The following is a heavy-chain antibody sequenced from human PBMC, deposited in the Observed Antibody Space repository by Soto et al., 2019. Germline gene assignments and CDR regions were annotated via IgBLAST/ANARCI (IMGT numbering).Heavy chain of an antibody. Sequence: GGSLGLSCAASGFTVSSNDMSWVRQAPGKGLEWVSVIYSGGSTYYADSVKGRFTISRDNSKNTLYLQMNSLRAEDTAVYYCAIQLRYFDWSTPPHFDYWGQGTLVTVSS. J-gene: IGHJ4*02. CDR1: GFTVSSND. D-gene: IGHD3-9*01. CDR3: AIQLRYFDWSTPPHFDY. V-gene: IGHV3-66*01. CDR2: IYSGGST.